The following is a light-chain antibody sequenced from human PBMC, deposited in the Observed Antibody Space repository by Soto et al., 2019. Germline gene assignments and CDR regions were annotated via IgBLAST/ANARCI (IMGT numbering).Light chain of an antibody. CDR3: QQYNSYPWT. Sequence: DIQMTQSPSTLSASVGDRVTITCRASQSIDGWLAWYQQKPGKAPKLLIYKASSLESGVPSRFSGSGSGTEFTLTISSLQPDDFATYYCQQYNSYPWTFGQGTKVGIK. CDR2: KAS. J-gene: IGKJ1*01. V-gene: IGKV1-5*03. CDR1: QSIDGW.